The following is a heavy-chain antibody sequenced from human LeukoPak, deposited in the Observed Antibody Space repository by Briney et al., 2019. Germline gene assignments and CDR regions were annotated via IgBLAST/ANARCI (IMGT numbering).Heavy chain of an antibody. CDR1: GFTVSSNY. J-gene: IGHJ4*02. D-gene: IGHD3-22*01. V-gene: IGHV3-66*01. Sequence: PGGSLRLSCAASGFTVSSNYMSWVRQAPGKGLEWVSVIYSGGSTYYADSVKGRFTISRDNSKNTLYLQMNSLRAEDTAVYYCAREISEGPYDSSGYFDYWGQGTLVTVSS. CDR3: AREISEGPYDSSGYFDY. CDR2: IYSGGST.